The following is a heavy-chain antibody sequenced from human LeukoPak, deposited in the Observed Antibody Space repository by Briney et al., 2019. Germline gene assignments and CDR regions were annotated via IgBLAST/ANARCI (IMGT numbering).Heavy chain of an antibody. D-gene: IGHD5-12*01. CDR3: APGGYIGYGHAFDI. Sequence: SETLSLTCTVSGGSISSYYWGWIRQPPGKGLEWIASIYYSGSTYYNPSLKSRVTISVDTSKNHLSLILSSVTAADTAVYYCAPGGYIGYGHAFDIWGQGTMVTVSS. V-gene: IGHV4-39*07. CDR2: IYYSGST. J-gene: IGHJ3*02. CDR1: GGSISSYY.